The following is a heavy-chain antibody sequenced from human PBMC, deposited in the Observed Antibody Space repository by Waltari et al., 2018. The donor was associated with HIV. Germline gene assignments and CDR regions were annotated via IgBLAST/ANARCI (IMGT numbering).Heavy chain of an antibody. V-gene: IGHV3-53*01. Sequence: EVQLVESGGGLIQPGGSLRLSCAASGFTVSRNYMSWVRQGPGKGLEWVSVINSGGSTYYADSVKGRFTISRDNSKNTVFLQMNSLRADDTAVYYCARAGDSNFGYWCFNLWGRGTLLTVSS. CDR3: ARAGDSNFGYWCFNL. D-gene: IGHD4-4*01. CDR1: GFTVSRNY. J-gene: IGHJ2*01. CDR2: INSGGST.